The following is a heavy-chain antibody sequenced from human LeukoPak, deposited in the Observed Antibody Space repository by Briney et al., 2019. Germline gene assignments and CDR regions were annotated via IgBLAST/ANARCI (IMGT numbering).Heavy chain of an antibody. CDR2: INHSGST. J-gene: IGHJ4*02. D-gene: IGHD6-19*01. CDR1: GGSFSGYY. CDR3: ARGRGAVAGTDFDY. V-gene: IGHV4-34*01. Sequence: SETLSFTCAVYGGSFSGYYWSWIRQPPGKGLEWIGEINHSGSTNYNPSLKSRVTISVDTSKNQFSLKLSSVTAADTAVYYCARGRGAVAGTDFDYWGQGTLVTVSS.